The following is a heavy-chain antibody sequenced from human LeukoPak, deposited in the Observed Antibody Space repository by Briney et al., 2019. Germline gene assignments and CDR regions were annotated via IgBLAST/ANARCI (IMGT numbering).Heavy chain of an antibody. Sequence: PGGSLRLSCAASGFTFSGSAMHWVRQASGKGLEWVGRIRSKANSYATAYAASVKGRFTISRDDSENTAYLQMNSLKTEDTAVYYCTRQFYYDSSGYYLLYWGQGTLVTVSS. CDR1: GFTFSGSA. V-gene: IGHV3-73*01. J-gene: IGHJ4*02. CDR3: TRQFYYDSSGYYLLY. CDR2: IRSKANSYAT. D-gene: IGHD3-22*01.